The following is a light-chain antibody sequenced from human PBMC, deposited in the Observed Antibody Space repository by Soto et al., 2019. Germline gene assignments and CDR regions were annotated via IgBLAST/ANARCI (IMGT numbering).Light chain of an antibody. V-gene: IGKV1-9*01. CDR1: QGISSY. J-gene: IGKJ4*01. CDR2: ATS. Sequence: DIQLTQSPSFLSASVGDRVTITCRASQGISSYLAWYQQKPGKAPKLLIYATSTLYSEVPSRFSGSGSGTEFSLTISSLQPDDFATYDGQQLKSYPLACGGGTKVEI. CDR3: QQLKSYPLA.